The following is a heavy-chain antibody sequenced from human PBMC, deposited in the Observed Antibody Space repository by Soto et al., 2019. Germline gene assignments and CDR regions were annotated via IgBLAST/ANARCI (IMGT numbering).Heavy chain of an antibody. CDR1: GFTFSSYR. CDR3: VRSPGSFDY. Sequence: GGSLRLSCAASGFTFSSYRMDWVRQAPGKGLEWLSYISISSSNINYADSVKGRFTISRDNAKNSLYLQMNSLRAEDTAVYYCVRSPGSFDYWGQGTLVTVSS. CDR2: ISISSSNI. D-gene: IGHD2-15*01. V-gene: IGHV3-48*01. J-gene: IGHJ4*02.